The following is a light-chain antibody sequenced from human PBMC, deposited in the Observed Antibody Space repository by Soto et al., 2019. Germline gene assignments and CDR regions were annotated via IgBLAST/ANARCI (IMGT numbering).Light chain of an antibody. J-gene: IGLJ1*01. CDR1: SSNIGAGYD. CDR3: QSYDSSLSGSKV. V-gene: IGLV1-40*01. CDR2: GNS. Sequence: QSVLTQPPSVSGAPGQRVTISCTGSSSNIGAGYDVHWYQQLPGTAPKLLIYGNSNRPSGVPDRFSGSKSXXXASLAIXGLQAEDEADYYCQSYDSSLSGSKVFGTGTKLTVL.